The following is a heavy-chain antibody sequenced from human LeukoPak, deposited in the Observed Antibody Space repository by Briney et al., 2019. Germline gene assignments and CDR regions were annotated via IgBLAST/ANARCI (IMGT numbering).Heavy chain of an antibody. CDR2: IYYSGST. CDR1: GGSISSYY. V-gene: IGHV4-59*01. Sequence: PSETLSLTCTVSGGSISSYYWSWIRQPPGKGLEWLGYIYYSGSTNYNPSLKSRVTISVDTSKNQFSLKLSSVTAADTAVYYCARGFRYCSSTSCPIGPFDPWGQGTLVTVSS. D-gene: IGHD2-2*01. CDR3: ARGFRYCSSTSCPIGPFDP. J-gene: IGHJ5*02.